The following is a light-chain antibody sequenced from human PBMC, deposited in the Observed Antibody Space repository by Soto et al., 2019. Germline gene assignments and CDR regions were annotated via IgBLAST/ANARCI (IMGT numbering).Light chain of an antibody. CDR2: DAS. CDR1: QSVNTY. CDR3: QLRSDGPLT. J-gene: IGKJ4*01. Sequence: EIVLTQSPATLSLSPGERATLSCRASQSVNTYLAWYQQKPGQAPRLLIYDASKRATGIPARFSGSGSGTDFSITISSLEPEDLAVYYCQLRSDGPLTFGGGTKVEIK. V-gene: IGKV3-11*01.